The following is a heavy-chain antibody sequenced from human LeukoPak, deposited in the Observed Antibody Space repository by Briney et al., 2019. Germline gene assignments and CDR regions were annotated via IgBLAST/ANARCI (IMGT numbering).Heavy chain of an antibody. V-gene: IGHV3-7*01. CDR3: ARDQQQWLVRVYYYYGMDV. D-gene: IGHD6-19*01. CDR1: GFTFSSFW. CDR2: IKHDGSET. Sequence: PGGSLRLSCAASGFTFSSFWMSWVRQAPGKGLEWVANIKHDGSETYYVDSVRGRFTISRDNAKSSLYLQMNSLRAEDTAVYYCARDQQQWLVRVYYYYGMDVWGQGTTVTVSS. J-gene: IGHJ6*02.